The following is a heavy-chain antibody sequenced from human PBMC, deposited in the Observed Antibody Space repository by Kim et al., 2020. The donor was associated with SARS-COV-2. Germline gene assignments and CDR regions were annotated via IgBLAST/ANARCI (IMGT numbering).Heavy chain of an antibody. V-gene: IGHV3-13*01. D-gene: IGHD6-13*01. CDR3: ARGYSSSWYWAFDI. Sequence: PGYVKGRFTISRENAKNYLYLQMNSLGAGDTAVYYCARGYSSSWYWAFDIWGQGTMVTVSS. J-gene: IGHJ3*02.